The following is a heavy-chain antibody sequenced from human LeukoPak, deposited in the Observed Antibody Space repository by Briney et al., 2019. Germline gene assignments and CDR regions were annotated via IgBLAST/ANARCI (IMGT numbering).Heavy chain of an antibody. Sequence: GGSLRLSCAASGFTFSDYYMSWIRQAPGKGLEWVSYISSSGSTIYYADSVKGRFTISRDNAKNSLYLQMNSLRAEDTAVYYRARRLSCSSTSCYPPDYWGQGTLVTVSS. CDR1: GFTFSDYY. D-gene: IGHD2-2*01. CDR3: ARRLSCSSTSCYPPDY. CDR2: ISSSGSTI. V-gene: IGHV3-11*01. J-gene: IGHJ4*02.